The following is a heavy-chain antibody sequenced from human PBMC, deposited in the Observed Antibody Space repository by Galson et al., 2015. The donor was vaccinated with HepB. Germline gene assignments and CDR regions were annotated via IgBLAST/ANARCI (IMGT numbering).Heavy chain of an antibody. D-gene: IGHD3-3*01. CDR1: GFSVSDHW. Sequence: SLRLSCAASGFSVSDHWMHWVRQAPGKGLVWVSRSNRDGSSSSYADSVRGRFTISRDHARNTLYLHMSSLRVEDTAVYYCARDGDYYYMDVWGKGTTVTVSS. CDR3: ARDGDYYYMDV. V-gene: IGHV3-74*01. CDR2: SNRDGSSS. J-gene: IGHJ6*03.